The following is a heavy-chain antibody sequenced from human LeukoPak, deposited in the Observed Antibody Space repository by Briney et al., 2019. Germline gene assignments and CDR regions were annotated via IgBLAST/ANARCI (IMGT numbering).Heavy chain of an antibody. V-gene: IGHV3-23*01. D-gene: IGHD1-26*01. CDR3: VKDRGGSPFYGMDV. CDR2: ISGSGGAGT. CDR1: GFSFSSYA. Sequence: GGSLRLSCAASGFSFSSYAMSWVRQAPGKGLEWVSSISGSGGAGTYYADSVKGRFTVSRDNSRNTLYLPMNSLRAEDTAVYYCVKDRGGSPFYGMDVWGQGTTVTVSS. J-gene: IGHJ6*02.